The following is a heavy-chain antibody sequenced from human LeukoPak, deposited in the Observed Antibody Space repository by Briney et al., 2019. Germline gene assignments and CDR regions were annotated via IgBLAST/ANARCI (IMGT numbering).Heavy chain of an antibody. Sequence: PSETLYLTCTVSGGSISSYYWSWIRQPAGKGLEWIGRIYTSGSTNYNPSLKSRVTMSVDTSKNQFSLKLSSVTAADTAVYYCARTTTVTTSTLYYYYYYMDVWGKGTTVTVSS. J-gene: IGHJ6*03. CDR1: GGSISSYY. D-gene: IGHD4-11*01. CDR3: ARTTTVTTSTLYYYYYYMDV. CDR2: IYTSGST. V-gene: IGHV4-4*07.